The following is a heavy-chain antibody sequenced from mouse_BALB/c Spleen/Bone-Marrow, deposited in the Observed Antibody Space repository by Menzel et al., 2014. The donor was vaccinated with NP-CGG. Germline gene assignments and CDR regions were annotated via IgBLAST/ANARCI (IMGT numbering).Heavy chain of an antibody. D-gene: IGHD2-1*01. CDR3: ARGGNYAWFAY. V-gene: IGHV5-17*02. CDR2: ISSGSSTI. Sequence: EVMLVESGGGLVQPGGSRKLSCAASGFTFSSFAMHWVRQAPEKGLEWVAYISSGSSTIHYADTVKGRFTISRDNPKNTLFLQMTSLRSEDTAMYYCARGGNYAWFAYWGQGTLVTVSA. CDR1: GFTFSSFA. J-gene: IGHJ3*01.